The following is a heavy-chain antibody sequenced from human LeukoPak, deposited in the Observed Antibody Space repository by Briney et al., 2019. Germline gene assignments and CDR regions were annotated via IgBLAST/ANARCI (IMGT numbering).Heavy chain of an antibody. D-gene: IGHD5-12*01. CDR3: ARVRYDDLDC. CDR2: IKQDGSEK. CDR1: GFTFSSCW. V-gene: IGHV3-7*01. J-gene: IGHJ4*02. Sequence: GGSLRLSCAASGFTFSSCWMAWVRQAPGKGLEWVANIKQDGSEKYYVDSVEGRFTIFRDNAKNSLTLQMNTLRADDTAVYYCARVRYDDLDCWGQGTLVTVSS.